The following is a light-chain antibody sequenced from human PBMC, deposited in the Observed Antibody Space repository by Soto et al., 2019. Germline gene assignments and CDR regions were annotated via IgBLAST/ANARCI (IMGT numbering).Light chain of an antibody. V-gene: IGLV1-40*01. CDR1: SSNIGADYE. CDR3: QSYDNTLKGCV. J-gene: IGLJ1*01. CDR2: GNT. Sequence: SALTQPPSVSGAPGQRVIISCTGGSSNIGADYEVHWYQQLPGTAPKPLIYGNTNRPSGVPDRFSGSKSGSSASLAITGLQAEDEAEYYCQSYDNTLKGCVFGTGTKVTVL.